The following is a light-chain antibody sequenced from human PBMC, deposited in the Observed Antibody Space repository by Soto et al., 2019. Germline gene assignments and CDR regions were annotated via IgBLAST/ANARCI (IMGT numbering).Light chain of an antibody. CDR2: GAS. Sequence: LSQGERATLSCRASQSVSSSYLAWYQQKPGQAPRLLIYGASSRATGIPDRFSGSGSGTDFTLTISRLEPEDFAVYYCQQYGSSPLTFGGGTKVDIK. CDR1: QSVSSSY. V-gene: IGKV3-20*01. CDR3: QQYGSSPLT. J-gene: IGKJ4*01.